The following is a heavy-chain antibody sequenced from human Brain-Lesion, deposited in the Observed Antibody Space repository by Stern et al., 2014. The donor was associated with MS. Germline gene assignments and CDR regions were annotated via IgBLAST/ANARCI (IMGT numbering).Heavy chain of an antibody. CDR1: GGSISSGGYY. J-gene: IGHJ6*02. CDR3: ARGRVVPGFQYYATDV. D-gene: IGHD2-2*01. CDR2: IFKSGST. Sequence: VQLVESGPGLVKPSQTLSLSCTVSGGSISSGGYYWSWIRQPAGKGLEWIGRIFKSGSTSYNPSLKSRVPLSIDQSKNQFSRRLTSMTAADTAVYYCARGRVVPGFQYYATDVWGQGTTVIVSS. V-gene: IGHV4-61*02.